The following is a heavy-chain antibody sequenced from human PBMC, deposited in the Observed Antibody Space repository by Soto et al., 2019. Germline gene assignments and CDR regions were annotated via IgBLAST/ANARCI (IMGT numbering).Heavy chain of an antibody. CDR1: GFTFNYYW. CDR3: ARDRERVTVNGGIALGGMDV. CDR2: VKPDGSAT. D-gene: IGHD3-22*01. V-gene: IGHV3-7*03. J-gene: IGHJ6*02. Sequence: GGSLRLSCAASGFTFNYYWTTWVRQAPGKGLEWVANVKPDGSATFYADSLKGRFTISRDNAKNSVSLQMDSLRADDTAVYYCARDRERVTVNGGIALGGMDVWGQGTTVTVYS.